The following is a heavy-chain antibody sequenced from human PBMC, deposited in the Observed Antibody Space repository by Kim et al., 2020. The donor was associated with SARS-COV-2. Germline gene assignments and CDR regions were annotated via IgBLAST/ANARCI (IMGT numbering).Heavy chain of an antibody. J-gene: IGHJ4*02. CDR2: IYYSGST. CDR1: GGSISSSSYY. CDR3: ARLKLGYCSGGSCYSPAFDY. Sequence: SETLSLTCTVSGGSISSSSYYWGWIRQPPGKGLEWIGSIYYSGSTYYNPSLKSRVTISVDTSKNQFSLKLSSVTAADTAVYYCARLKLGYCSGGSCYSPAFDYWGQGTLVTVSS. D-gene: IGHD2-15*01. V-gene: IGHV4-39*01.